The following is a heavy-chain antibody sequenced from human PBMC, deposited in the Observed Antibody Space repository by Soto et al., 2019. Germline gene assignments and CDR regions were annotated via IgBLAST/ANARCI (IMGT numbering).Heavy chain of an antibody. Sequence: VASVKVSCKASGGTFSSYAISWVRQAPGQGLEWMGGIIPIFGTANYAQKFQGRVTITADKSTTTAYMELSSLRSEDTAVYYCARAIAAAGSSPSSYYYYGMDVWGQGTTVTVSS. CDR1: GGTFSSYA. J-gene: IGHJ6*02. V-gene: IGHV1-69*06. CDR3: ARAIAAAGSSPSSYYYYGMDV. CDR2: IIPIFGTA. D-gene: IGHD6-13*01.